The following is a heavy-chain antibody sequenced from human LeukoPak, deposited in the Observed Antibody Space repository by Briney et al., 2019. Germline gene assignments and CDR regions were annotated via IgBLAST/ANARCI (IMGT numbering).Heavy chain of an antibody. CDR2: LGTASDT. J-gene: IGHJ6*03. CDR3: ARGPPRGKYYYMDV. Sequence: PGGSLRLSCAASGFTFSSFDMHLLRQPTGQGLEWVPTLGTASDTYYPGSVEGRFTLSRENAMKFLYLQMNSLAAGETAVYYCARGPPRGKYYYMDVWGKGTTVTVCS. CDR1: GFTFSSFD. V-gene: IGHV3-13*01. D-gene: IGHD1-1*01.